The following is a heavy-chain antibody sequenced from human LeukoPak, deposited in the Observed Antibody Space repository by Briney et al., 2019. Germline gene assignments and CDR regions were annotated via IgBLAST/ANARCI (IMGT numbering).Heavy chain of an antibody. CDR3: ARDGYSSGWSHFDY. CDR1: GGSISSYY. CDR2: IYYSGST. D-gene: IGHD6-19*01. J-gene: IGHJ4*02. Sequence: SETLSLTCTVSGGSISSYYWSWIRQPPGKGLEWIGYIYYSGSTNYNPSHKSRVTMSVDTSKNQFSLKLSSVTAADTAVYYCARDGYSSGWSHFDYWGQGTLVTVSS. V-gene: IGHV4-59*01.